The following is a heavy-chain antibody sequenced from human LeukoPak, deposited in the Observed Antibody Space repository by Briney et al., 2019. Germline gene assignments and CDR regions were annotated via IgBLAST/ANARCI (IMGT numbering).Heavy chain of an antibody. V-gene: IGHV3-23*01. CDR3: AKDPWWFGESHDAFDI. CDR2: ISGSGGST. Sequence: GGSLRLSCAASGFTFSNYGMNWVRQAPGKGLEWVSAISGSGGSTYYADSVKGRFTISRDNSKNTLYLQMNSLRAEDTAVYYCAKDPWWFGESHDAFDIWGQGTMVTVSS. D-gene: IGHD3-10*01. J-gene: IGHJ3*02. CDR1: GFTFSNYG.